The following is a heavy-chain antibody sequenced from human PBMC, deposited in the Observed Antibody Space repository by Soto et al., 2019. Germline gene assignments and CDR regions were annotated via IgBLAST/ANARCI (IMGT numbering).Heavy chain of an antibody. CDR3: ARDGRLGIAVAGTGWFDP. Sequence: QVQLVQSGAEVKKPGSSVKVSCKASGGTFSSYAISWVRQAPGQGLEWMGGIIPIFGTANYAQKFQGRVTITADESTSTAYMERGSLRSEDTAVYYCARDGRLGIAVAGTGWFDPWGQGTLVTVSS. V-gene: IGHV1-69*01. D-gene: IGHD6-19*01. CDR1: GGTFSSYA. J-gene: IGHJ5*02. CDR2: IIPIFGTA.